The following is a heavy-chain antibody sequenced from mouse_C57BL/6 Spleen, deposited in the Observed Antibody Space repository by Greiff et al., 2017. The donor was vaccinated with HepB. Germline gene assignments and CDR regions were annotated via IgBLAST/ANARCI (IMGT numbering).Heavy chain of an antibody. CDR3: ARAPYGYGYAMDY. J-gene: IGHJ4*01. Sequence: DVMLVESGGGLVKPGGSLKLSCAASGFTFSSYAMSWVRQTPEKRLEWVATISDGGSYTYYPDNVKGRFTISRDNAKNNLYLQMSHLKSEDTAMYYCARAPYGYGYAMDYWGQGTSVTVSS. D-gene: IGHD2-2*01. CDR2: ISDGGSYT. CDR1: GFTFSSYA. V-gene: IGHV5-4*03.